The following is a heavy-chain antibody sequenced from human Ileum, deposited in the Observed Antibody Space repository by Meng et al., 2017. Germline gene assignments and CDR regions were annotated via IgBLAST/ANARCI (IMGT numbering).Heavy chain of an antibody. D-gene: IGHD5-18*01. CDR3: AKESSDTAMVSFALDI. V-gene: IGHV3-72*01. CDR1: GSTFSDHY. Sequence: GESLKISCAASGSTFSDHYIDWVRQAPGKGLEWVGLSRNKANSYTTEYAASVKGRFTISRDASKNSLYLQMSSLKTEDTAVYYCAKESSDTAMVSFALDIWGQGTMVTVSS. J-gene: IGHJ3*02. CDR2: SRNKANSYTT.